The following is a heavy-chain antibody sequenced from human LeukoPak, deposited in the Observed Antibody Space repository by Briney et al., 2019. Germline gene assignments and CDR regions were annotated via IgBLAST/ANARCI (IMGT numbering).Heavy chain of an antibody. V-gene: IGHV4-39*07. D-gene: IGHD1-26*01. CDR1: GGSISSSSYY. CDR3: ARAYSGSYRYYYYYYMDV. Sequence: PSETLSLTCTVSGGSISSSSYYWGWIRQPPGKGLEWIGSIYYSGSTYYNPSLKSRVTISVDTSKNQFSLKLSSVTAADTAVYDCARAYSGSYRYYYYYYMDVWGKGTTVTVSS. CDR2: IYYSGST. J-gene: IGHJ6*03.